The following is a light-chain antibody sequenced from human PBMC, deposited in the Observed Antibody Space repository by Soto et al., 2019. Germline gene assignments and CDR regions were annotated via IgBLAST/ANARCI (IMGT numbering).Light chain of an antibody. J-gene: IGKJ1*01. Sequence: IQFTQSPSSLSASVGDRVTITCRASQSISSYLNWYPQKPGKAPKLLIYAASSLQSGVPSRFSGSGSGTDFTLTISSLQPEDFATYYCQQSYSTWTFGQGTKVDIK. CDR2: AAS. V-gene: IGKV1-39*01. CDR3: QQSYSTWT. CDR1: QSISSY.